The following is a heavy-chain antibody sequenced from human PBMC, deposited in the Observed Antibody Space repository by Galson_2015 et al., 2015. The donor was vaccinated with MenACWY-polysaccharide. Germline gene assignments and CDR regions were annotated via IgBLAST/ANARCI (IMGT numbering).Heavy chain of an antibody. CDR2: ISYDGGT. CDR3: ARGGRAASNRNWFDP. J-gene: IGHJ5*02. CDR1: GDSITSGGYF. Sequence: LSLTCTVSGDSITSGGYFWSWIRQHPGEGLEWIASISYDGGTYYNPSLKSRVTISVDTPKNQFSLKLNSVTAADTAVYYCARGGRAASNRNWFDPWGQGTLVTVSS. D-gene: IGHD3-16*01. V-gene: IGHV4-31*03.